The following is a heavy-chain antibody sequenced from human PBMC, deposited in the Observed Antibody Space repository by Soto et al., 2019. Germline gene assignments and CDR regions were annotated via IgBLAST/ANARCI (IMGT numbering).Heavy chain of an antibody. Sequence: PSETLSLTCAVSGYPISYGYYWGWIRQSPGKGLEWIGSISQSGATFYNPSLKSRVTISVDTSKNQFSLRLSSGTAADTAVYYCARAPCYSDSSGFNFDYWGQGTQVTVSS. CDR2: ISQSGAT. D-gene: IGHD3-22*01. J-gene: IGHJ4*02. V-gene: IGHV4-38-2*01. CDR1: GYPISYGYY. CDR3: ARAPCYSDSSGFNFDY.